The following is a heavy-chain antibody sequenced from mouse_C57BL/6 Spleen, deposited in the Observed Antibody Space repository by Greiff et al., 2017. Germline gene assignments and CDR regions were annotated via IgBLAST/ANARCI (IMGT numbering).Heavy chain of an antibody. CDR2: IHPNSGST. CDR3: ARANWAAYYFDY. D-gene: IGHD4-1*02. Sequence: VKLQQPGAELVKPGASVKLSCKASGYTFTSYWMHWVKQRPGQGLEWIGMIHPNSGSTNYNEKFKSKATLTVDKSSSTAYMQLSSLTSEDSAVYYCARANWAAYYFDYWGQGTTLTVSS. V-gene: IGHV1-64*01. CDR1: GYTFTSYW. J-gene: IGHJ2*01.